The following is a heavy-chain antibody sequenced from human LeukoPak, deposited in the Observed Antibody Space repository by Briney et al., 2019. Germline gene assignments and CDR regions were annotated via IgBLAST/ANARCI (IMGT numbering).Heavy chain of an antibody. V-gene: IGHV4-31*03. J-gene: IGHJ4*02. D-gene: IGHD4-17*01. CDR1: GGSISSGGYD. CDR2: IYYSGST. Sequence: TSETLSLTCTVSGGSISSGGYDWSWIRQHPGKGLEWIGYIYYSGSTYYNPSLKSRVTISVDTSKNQFSLKLSSVTAADTAVYYCAREEDGDYGDYWGQGTLVTVSS. CDR3: AREEDGDYGDY.